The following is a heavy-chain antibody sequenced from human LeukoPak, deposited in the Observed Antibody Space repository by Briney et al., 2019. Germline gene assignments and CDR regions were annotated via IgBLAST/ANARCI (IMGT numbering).Heavy chain of an antibody. D-gene: IGHD3-9*01. Sequence: GGSLRLSCAASGFTSSSYGMHWVRQAPGKGLEWAAVIWYDGSNRYYADSVKGRFTISRDNSKNTLYLQMNSLRAEDTAVYYCARERIILNDWLLWTVDYWGQGTLVTVSS. CDR3: ARERIILNDWLLWTVDY. CDR2: IWYDGSNR. J-gene: IGHJ4*02. CDR1: GFTSSSYG. V-gene: IGHV3-33*01.